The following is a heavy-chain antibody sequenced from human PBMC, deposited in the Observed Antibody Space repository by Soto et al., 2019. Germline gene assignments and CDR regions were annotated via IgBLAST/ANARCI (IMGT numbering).Heavy chain of an antibody. Sequence: SETLSLTCTVSGGSISSGDYYWSWIRQPPGKGLEWIGYIYYSGSTYYNPSLKSRFTISVDTSKNQFSLKLSSVTAADTAVYYCARDGLRFLEWSSYWGQGTLVT. D-gene: IGHD3-3*01. CDR2: IYYSGST. CDR1: GGSISSGDYY. J-gene: IGHJ4*02. CDR3: ARDGLRFLEWSSY. V-gene: IGHV4-30-4*01.